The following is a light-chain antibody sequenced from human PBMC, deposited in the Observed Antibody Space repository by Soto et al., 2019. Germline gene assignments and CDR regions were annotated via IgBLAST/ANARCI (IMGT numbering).Light chain of an antibody. CDR3: SSYTTSSTL. Sequence: QSALTQPAPVSGSPGQWITISCTGTSSDVGDYNHVSWYQQHPGKAPKLMIYDVSHRPSGVSNRFSGSKSGNTASLTISGLQAEDEADYYCSSYTTSSTLFGGGTQLTVL. J-gene: IGLJ2*01. CDR2: DVS. V-gene: IGLV2-14*01. CDR1: SSDVGDYNH.